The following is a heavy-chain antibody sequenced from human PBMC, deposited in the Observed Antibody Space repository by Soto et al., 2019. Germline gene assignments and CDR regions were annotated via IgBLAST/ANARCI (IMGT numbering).Heavy chain of an antibody. CDR1: GFSLSPSRVG. CDR3: VVVPAAPLRFLEWFYYYYGMDV. J-gene: IGHJ6*02. V-gene: IGHV2-5*01. D-gene: IGHD3-3*01. Sequence: SGPTLVNPTLPRTRTCTFSGFSLSPSRVGVGWIRQPPGKALEWLALSYWNDDKRYSPSLKSRLTITKDTSKNQVVLTMTSMDPVDTATYYCVVVPAAPLRFLEWFYYYYGMDVWGQGTTVTISS. CDR2: SYWNDDK.